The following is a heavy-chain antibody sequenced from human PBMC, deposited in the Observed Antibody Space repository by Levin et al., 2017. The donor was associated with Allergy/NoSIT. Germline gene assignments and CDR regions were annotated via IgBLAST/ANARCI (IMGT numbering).Heavy chain of an antibody. Sequence: ASVKVSCKASGYTFTSYDINWVRQATGQGLEWMGWMNPNSGNTGYAQKFQGRVTMTRNTSISTAYMELSSLRSEDTAVYYCARVNVLLWFGEGNWFDPWGQGTLVTVSS. CDR1: GYTFTSYD. J-gene: IGHJ5*02. V-gene: IGHV1-8*01. CDR3: ARVNVLLWFGEGNWFDP. D-gene: IGHD3-10*01. CDR2: MNPNSGNT.